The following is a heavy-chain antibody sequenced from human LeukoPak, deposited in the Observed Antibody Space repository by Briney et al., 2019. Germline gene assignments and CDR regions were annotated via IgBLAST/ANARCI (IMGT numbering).Heavy chain of an antibody. D-gene: IGHD3-10*01. J-gene: IGHJ5*02. CDR2: ISGSDGST. CDR3: AKDARDYYGSGTRIGGNWFDP. Sequence: QPGGSLRLSCEASGFTFRSYAISWVRQGPGKGLEWVSGISGSDGSTYYADSVKGRFTISRDNSKNTLYLQMNSLRAEDTAVYYCAKDARDYYGSGTRIGGNWFDPWGQGTLVTVSS. CDR1: GFTFRSYA. V-gene: IGHV3-23*01.